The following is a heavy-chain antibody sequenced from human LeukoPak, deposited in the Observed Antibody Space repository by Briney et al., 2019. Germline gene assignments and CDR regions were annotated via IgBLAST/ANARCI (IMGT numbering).Heavy chain of an antibody. CDR3: AREGIAAAGTGYYFDY. V-gene: IGHV1-46*01. CDR2: INPSGGST. CDR1: GYTFTSYD. J-gene: IGHJ4*02. Sequence: ASVKVSCKASGYTFTSYDINWVRQATGQGLEWMGIINPSGGSTSYAQKFQGRVTMTRDTSTSTVYMELSSLRSEDTAVYYCAREGIAAAGTGYYFDYWGQGTLVTVSS. D-gene: IGHD6-13*01.